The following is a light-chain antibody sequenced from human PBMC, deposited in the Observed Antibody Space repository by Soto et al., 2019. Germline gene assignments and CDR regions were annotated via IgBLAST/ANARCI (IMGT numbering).Light chain of an antibody. CDR1: QSISDS. J-gene: IGKJ1*01. Sequence: DIQMTQSPSTLSASVEDRVTITCRGSQSISDSLAWYQQKPGKAPDLLISDVSSLERGVASRFSGSGSGTEFTLTISSMQPDDFATYYCQQYNGYSRTFGQGTKVEI. CDR3: QQYNGYSRT. CDR2: DVS. V-gene: IGKV1-5*01.